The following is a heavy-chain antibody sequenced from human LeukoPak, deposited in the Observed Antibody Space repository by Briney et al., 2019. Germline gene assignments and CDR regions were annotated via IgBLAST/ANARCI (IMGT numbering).Heavy chain of an antibody. CDR3: ARQAPWARGVIILVWFDT. Sequence: SETLSLTCSVSGGSISSSTYYWGWIRQPPGKGLEWIGSINYSGSTYQNVSLKSRLTISADTSKNQFSLKLSAVTAADTAVYYCARQAPWARGVIILVWFDTWGQGTLVTVSS. D-gene: IGHD3-10*01. V-gene: IGHV4-39*01. CDR2: INYSGST. CDR1: GGSISSSTYY. J-gene: IGHJ5*02.